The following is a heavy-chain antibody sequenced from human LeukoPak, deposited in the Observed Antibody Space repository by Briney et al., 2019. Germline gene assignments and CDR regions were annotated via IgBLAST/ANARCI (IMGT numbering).Heavy chain of an antibody. CDR1: GNYW. CDR2: INSDGSWT. CDR3: VSFYETY. V-gene: IGHV3-74*01. J-gene: IGHJ4*02. D-gene: IGHD2/OR15-2a*01. Sequence: GGSLRLSCAASGNYWMHWVRQAPGKGLVWVSHINSDGSWTSYADSVKGRFTISKDNAKNTVYLQMNSLRAVDTAVYYCVSFYETYWGRGTLVTVSS.